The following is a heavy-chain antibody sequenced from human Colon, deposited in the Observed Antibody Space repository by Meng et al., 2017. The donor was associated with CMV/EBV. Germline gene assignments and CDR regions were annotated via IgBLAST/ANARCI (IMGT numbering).Heavy chain of an antibody. CDR1: GGSISSYY. Sequence: GSLSLSCTVSGGSISSYYWSWIRQPPGKGLEWIGYIYYSGSTNYNPSLKSRVTISVDTSKNQFSLKLSSVTAADTAVYYCARPSSGSYNYGMDVWGQGTTVTVSS. D-gene: IGHD1-26*01. J-gene: IGHJ6*02. CDR3: ARPSSGSYNYGMDV. CDR2: IYYSGST. V-gene: IGHV4-59*01.